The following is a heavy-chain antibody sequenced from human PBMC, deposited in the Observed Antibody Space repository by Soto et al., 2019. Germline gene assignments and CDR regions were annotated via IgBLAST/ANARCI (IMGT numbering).Heavy chain of an antibody. CDR3: ARSVFP. CDR1: GGSISRGGYY. Sequence: PSETLSLTCTVSGGSISRGGYYWNWLRQHPGKGLEWIGYIYYSGSTYYNPSLKSRITISVDTSKNQFSLKLSSVTAADTAVYYCARSVFPWGQGTLVTVSS. V-gene: IGHV4-31*03. J-gene: IGHJ5*02. CDR2: IYYSGST.